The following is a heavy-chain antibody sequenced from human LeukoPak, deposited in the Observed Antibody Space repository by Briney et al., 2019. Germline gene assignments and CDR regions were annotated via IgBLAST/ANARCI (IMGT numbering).Heavy chain of an antibody. Sequence: ASVKASCKASGGTFSSYATSWVRQAPGHRLEWMGGIIPIFGTANYAQKYKRRVTNTADESTSTAYMELSSLRSEDTAVYYCARGEAVAGPPDYWGQGTLVTVSS. D-gene: IGHD6-19*01. CDR1: GGTFSSYA. J-gene: IGHJ4*02. CDR3: ARGEAVAGPPDY. V-gene: IGHV1-69*13. CDR2: IIPIFGTA.